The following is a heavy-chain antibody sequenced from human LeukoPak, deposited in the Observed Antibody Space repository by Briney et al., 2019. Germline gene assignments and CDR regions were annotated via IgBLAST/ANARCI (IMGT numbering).Heavy chain of an antibody. J-gene: IGHJ4*02. Sequence: SETLSLTCAVYGGSFSGYYWSWIRQPPGKGLEWIGEINHSGSTNYNPSLKSRVTISVDTSKNQFSLKLSSVTAPDTAVYYCARGRRRDYWGQGTLVTVSS. CDR3: ARGRRRDY. CDR1: GGSFSGYY. CDR2: INHSGST. V-gene: IGHV4-34*01.